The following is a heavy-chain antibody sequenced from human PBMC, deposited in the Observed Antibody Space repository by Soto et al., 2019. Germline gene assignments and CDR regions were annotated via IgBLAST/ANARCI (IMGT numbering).Heavy chain of an antibody. V-gene: IGHV1-69*12. CDR3: ASSRKDYYYYGMAV. J-gene: IGHJ6*02. D-gene: IGHD6-13*01. CDR1: GGTFSSYA. Sequence: QVQLVQSGAEVKKPGSSVKFSCQASGGTFSSYAISWVRQSPGQGLEWMGGIIPIFGTPNYAQKFQGRVTITADESTSTAYMELSSLRSEDTAVYYCASSRKDYYYYGMAVWGQGTTVPVS. CDR2: IIPIFGTP.